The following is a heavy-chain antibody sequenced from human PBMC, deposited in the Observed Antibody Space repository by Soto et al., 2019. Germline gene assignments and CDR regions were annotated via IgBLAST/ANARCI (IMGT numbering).Heavy chain of an antibody. CDR3: AKTEYSSSSRAPSYEYYGVY. CDR1: GFTFSSYG. J-gene: IGHJ1*01. V-gene: IGHV3-30*18. D-gene: IGHD6-6*01. CDR2: ISYDGSNK. Sequence: QVQLVESGGGVVQPGRSLRLSCAASGFTFSSYGMHWVRQAPGKGLEWVAVISYDGSNKYYADSVKGRFTISRDNSKNTLYMQMNSLRAEDTAVYYCAKTEYSSSSRAPSYEYYGVYWGRGTLVTVSS.